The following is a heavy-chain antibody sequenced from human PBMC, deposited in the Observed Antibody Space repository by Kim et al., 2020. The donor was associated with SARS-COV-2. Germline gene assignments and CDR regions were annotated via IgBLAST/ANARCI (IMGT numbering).Heavy chain of an antibody. CDR3: ASGLSIAAAGTVDY. J-gene: IGHJ4*02. Sequence: GGSLRLSCAASGFTFSSYAMHWVRQAPGKGLEWVAVISYDGSNKYYADSVKGRFTISRDNSKNTLYLQMNSLRAEDTAVYYCASGLSIAAAGTVDYWGQG. V-gene: IGHV3-30*04. D-gene: IGHD6-13*01. CDR2: ISYDGSNK. CDR1: GFTFSSYA.